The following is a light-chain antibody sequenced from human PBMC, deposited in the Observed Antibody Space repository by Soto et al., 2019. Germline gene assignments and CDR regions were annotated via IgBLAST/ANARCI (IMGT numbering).Light chain of an antibody. CDR2: DAS. Sequence: DIQMTQSPSTLSASVGDRVTITCRASQSISSWLAWYQQKPGKAPKLLIYDASSLESGGPSRFSGSGSGTEFTLTISSLHPDDFATYYCQQYNSYSPTWTFGQGTRVEIK. J-gene: IGKJ1*01. CDR3: QQYNSYSPTWT. V-gene: IGKV1-5*01. CDR1: QSISSW.